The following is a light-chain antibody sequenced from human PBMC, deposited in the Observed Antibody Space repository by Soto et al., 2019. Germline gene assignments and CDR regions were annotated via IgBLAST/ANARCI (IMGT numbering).Light chain of an antibody. Sequence: QSVLTQPRSVSGSPGQSVTISCTGISSDLSGYNYVSWYRQHPGKAPKLMIYDVTKRPSGVPDRFSGSKSGNTASLTISGLQAEDEADYYCSSYSSGSTLLLFGGGTKLTVL. CDR1: SSDLSGYNY. CDR2: DVT. CDR3: SSYSSGSTLLL. V-gene: IGLV2-11*01. J-gene: IGLJ2*01.